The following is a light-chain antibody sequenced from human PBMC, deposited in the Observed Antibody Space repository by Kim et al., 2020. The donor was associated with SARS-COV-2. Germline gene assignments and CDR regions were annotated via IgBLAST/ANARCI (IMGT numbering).Light chain of an antibody. CDR2: DAS. Sequence: EIVLTQPPATLSLSPGERATLSCRASQSVSSYLAWYQQKPGQAPRLLIYDASNRATGIPARFSGSGSGTDFTLTISSLEPEDFAVYYCQQRSNWPGYTFGQGTKLEI. CDR3: QQRSNWPGYT. CDR1: QSVSSY. V-gene: IGKV3-11*01. J-gene: IGKJ2*01.